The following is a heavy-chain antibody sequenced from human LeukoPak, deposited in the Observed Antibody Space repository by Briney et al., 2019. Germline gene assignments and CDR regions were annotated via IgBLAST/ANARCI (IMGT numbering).Heavy chain of an antibody. D-gene: IGHD6-13*01. V-gene: IGHV1-2*02. Sequence: ASVKVSCKASGYTFTGYYMHWVRQAPGQGLEWMGWINPNSGGTNYAQKFQGRVTMTRDTSISTAYMELSRLRSDDTAVYYCARGYSSSWYLPDYWGQGTLVTVSS. J-gene: IGHJ4*02. CDR3: ARGYSSSWYLPDY. CDR2: INPNSGGT. CDR1: GYTFTGYY.